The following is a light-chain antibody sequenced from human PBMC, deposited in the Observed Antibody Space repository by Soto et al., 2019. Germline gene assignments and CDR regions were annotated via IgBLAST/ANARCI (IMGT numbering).Light chain of an antibody. CDR1: PISNT. Sequence: VVTQSPASLSVSPGDRVTISCRAGPISNTLAWHQQRPGQAPRLLIYGASVRATGVPARFSGSGSGTEFTLTINRLESEDYAVYFCQQYNNWPYTFGQGTKVEI. V-gene: IGKV3-15*01. CDR3: QQYNNWPYT. J-gene: IGKJ2*01. CDR2: GAS.